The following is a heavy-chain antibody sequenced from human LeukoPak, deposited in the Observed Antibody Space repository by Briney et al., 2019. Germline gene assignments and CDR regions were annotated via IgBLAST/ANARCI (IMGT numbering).Heavy chain of an antibody. CDR3: VRNPHDETTFGVIMYYFDY. CDR2: IYRSGSA. Sequence: SETLSLTCTVSSFSITTGYLWGWIRPPLGKGLEWIGSIYRSGSAYYNPSLNSRVTISVDTSKNQFSLKLSSVTAADTAVYYCVRNPHDETTFGVIMYYFDYWGQGTLVTVSS. V-gene: IGHV4-38-2*02. D-gene: IGHD3-3*01. J-gene: IGHJ4*02. CDR1: SFSITTGYL.